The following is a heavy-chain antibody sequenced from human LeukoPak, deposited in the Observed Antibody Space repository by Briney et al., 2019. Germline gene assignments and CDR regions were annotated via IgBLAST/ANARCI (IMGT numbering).Heavy chain of an antibody. V-gene: IGHV3-30*18. CDR3: AKDEGGRDYYYYMDV. CDR1: GITFSSYA. J-gene: IGHJ6*03. CDR2: VSYDGSNK. Sequence: GGSLRLSCAVSGITFSSYAMHWVRQAPGKGLEWVAVVSYDGSNKYYADSVKGRFTISRDNSKNTLYLQMNSLRAEDTAVYYCAKDEGGRDYYYYMDVWGKGTTVTVSS.